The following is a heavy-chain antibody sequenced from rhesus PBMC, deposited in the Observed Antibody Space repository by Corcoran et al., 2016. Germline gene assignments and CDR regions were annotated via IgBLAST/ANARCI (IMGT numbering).Heavy chain of an antibody. CDR3: ARSPRYSSWPYFDY. D-gene: IGHD6-13*01. CDR2: ISGSSGTT. Sequence: QVQLQESGPGLVKPSETLSLTCAVSGGSISRGNWWNGIRQPPGQGLEWIGDISGSSGTTYYNPSLKSRVTISTDTSKNQFSLKLSSVTAADTAVYYCARSPRYSSWPYFDYWGQGVLVTVSS. CDR1: GGSISRGNW. V-gene: IGHV4-65*01. J-gene: IGHJ4*01.